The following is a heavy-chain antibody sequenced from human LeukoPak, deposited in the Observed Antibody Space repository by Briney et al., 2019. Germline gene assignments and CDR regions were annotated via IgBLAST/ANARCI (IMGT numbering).Heavy chain of an antibody. D-gene: IGHD5-18*01. Sequence: GGSLRLSCAASGFTFSSYAMSWVRQAPGKGLEWVSGIAGSGGSTSYADSVKGRFTISRDNSKNTLYLQMNSLRAEDTAVYYCAKHIAYNYGPRFDYWGQGTLVTVSS. CDR3: AKHIAYNYGPRFDY. CDR1: GFTFSSYA. J-gene: IGHJ4*02. CDR2: IAGSGGST. V-gene: IGHV3-23*01.